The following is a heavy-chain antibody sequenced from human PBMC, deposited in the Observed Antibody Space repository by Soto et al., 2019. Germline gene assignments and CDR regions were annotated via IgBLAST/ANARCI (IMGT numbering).Heavy chain of an antibody. J-gene: IGHJ4*02. Sequence: EVQLVESGGGLVQPGGSLRLSCAASGFTFSTHWMHWVRQAPGKGLVWVSRINGDGSQTTYADSVKGRLTISRDNAKKTLYLHTNNLRVEDTAVYYCAGESSHDSSVAGDYWGQGTLVTVSS. D-gene: IGHD3-22*01. V-gene: IGHV3-74*01. CDR1: GFTFSTHW. CDR3: AGESSHDSSVAGDY. CDR2: INGDGSQT.